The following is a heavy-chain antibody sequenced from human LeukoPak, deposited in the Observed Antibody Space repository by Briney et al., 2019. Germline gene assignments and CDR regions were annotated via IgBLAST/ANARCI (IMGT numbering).Heavy chain of an antibody. Sequence: SETLSLTCTVSGASISSYYWSWTGQPPGKGLEWIGYIYCSGSTNYNPALKSRVTISEDTSKNQISLKLSSVTAADTAVYYCARVRGYYDSSGYDYWGQGTLVTVSS. D-gene: IGHD3-22*01. CDR2: IYCSGST. V-gene: IGHV4-59*01. CDR1: GASISSYY. J-gene: IGHJ4*02. CDR3: ARVRGYYDSSGYDY.